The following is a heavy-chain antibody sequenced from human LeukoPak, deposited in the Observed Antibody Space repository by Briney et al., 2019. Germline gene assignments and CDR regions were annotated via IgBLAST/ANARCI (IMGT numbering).Heavy chain of an antibody. J-gene: IGHJ5*02. V-gene: IGHV6-1*01. CDR1: GDSVSSNSAA. CDR2: TYYRSKWYN. D-gene: IGHD6-13*01. Sequence: QTLSLTCAISGDSVSSNSAAWNWIRQSPSRGLEWLGRTYYRSKWYNDYAVSVKSRITINPDTSKNQFSLQLNSVTPEDTAVYYCARAAGMSQGNNWFDPWGQGILVTVSS. CDR3: ARAAGMSQGNNWFDP.